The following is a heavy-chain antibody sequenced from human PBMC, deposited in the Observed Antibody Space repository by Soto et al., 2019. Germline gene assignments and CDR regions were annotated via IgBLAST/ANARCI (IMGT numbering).Heavy chain of an antibody. D-gene: IGHD3-16*01. CDR2: INHRGTT. CDR1: DGSFSDYQ. Sequence: SETLSLTCAVYDGSFSDYQWTWIRQPPGKGLEWIGEINHRGTTTYNPSLRNRVSMSVDTSKNQFSLKLNSMTAADTALYYCARAVGWSRTTYLMDLWGQGTTVTVSS. CDR3: ARAVGWSRTTYLMDL. V-gene: IGHV4-34*01. J-gene: IGHJ6*02.